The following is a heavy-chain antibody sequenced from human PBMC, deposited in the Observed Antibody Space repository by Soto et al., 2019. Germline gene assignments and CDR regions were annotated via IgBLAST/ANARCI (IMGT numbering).Heavy chain of an antibody. Sequence: VTDSCKGAGYTFTCHYWHWVRPAFAKGVECLGGLKSDNGGAYSAPKIQGRVTFTRDTSTTTAYMKLSGQRSDDTAVYFCARDLCPLGSVSSCPKFGWDFWGQGTTVTVSS. CDR2: LKSDNGGA. CDR1: GYTFTCHY. V-gene: IGHV1-2*02. J-gene: IGHJ6*02. CDR3: ARDLCPLGSVSSCPKFGWDF. D-gene: IGHD3-10*01.